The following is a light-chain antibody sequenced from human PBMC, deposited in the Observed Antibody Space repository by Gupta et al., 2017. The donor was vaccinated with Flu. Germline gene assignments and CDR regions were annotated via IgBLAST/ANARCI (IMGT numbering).Light chain of an antibody. Sequence: QSVLTQPPSASGTPGQRVTISCSGSNSNIGTNTVNWYQCLPGAAPKLLIYNFNQRPSGVPDRFSASKSGTSASLAIXGXQSEDEXDYYCATWDDSMFGVVFGGGTKLTVL. J-gene: IGLJ2*01. CDR3: ATWDDSMFGVV. CDR2: NFN. CDR1: NSNIGTNT. V-gene: IGLV1-44*01.